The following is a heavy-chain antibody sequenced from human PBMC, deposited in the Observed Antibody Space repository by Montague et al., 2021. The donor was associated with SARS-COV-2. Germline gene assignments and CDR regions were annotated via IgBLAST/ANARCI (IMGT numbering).Heavy chain of an antibody. J-gene: IGHJ4*02. Sequence: SDTRSLTCAVYGGSFSDYYWSWIRQPPGKGLEWIGEINHRGTSKYNTSLKSRVSISLDTSKNQFSLYLSSVTAADTAVYYCARGRQHFNMIVVVMTGGEYYFDYWGQGTLVTVSS. D-gene: IGHD3-22*01. V-gene: IGHV4-34*01. CDR3: ARGRQHFNMIVVVMTGGEYYFDY. CDR1: GGSFSDYY. CDR2: INHRGTS.